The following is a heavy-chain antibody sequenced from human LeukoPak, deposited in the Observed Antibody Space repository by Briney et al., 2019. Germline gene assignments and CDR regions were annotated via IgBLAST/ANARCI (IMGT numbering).Heavy chain of an antibody. J-gene: IGHJ6*03. CDR2: ISAYNGNT. D-gene: IGHD5-12*01. Sequence: ASVKVSCKASGYTFTSYGISWVRQAPGQGLEWMGWISAYNGNTNYAQKLQGRVTMTTDTSTSTAYMELRSLRSDDTAVYYCARDIVATISASYYYYYMDVWGKGTTVTVSS. CDR1: GYTFTSYG. V-gene: IGHV1-18*01. CDR3: ARDIVATISASYYYYYMDV.